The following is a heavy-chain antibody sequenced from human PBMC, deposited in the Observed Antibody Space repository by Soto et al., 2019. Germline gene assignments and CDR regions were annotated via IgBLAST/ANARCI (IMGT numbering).Heavy chain of an antibody. V-gene: IGHV4-34*01. J-gene: IGHJ4*02. D-gene: IGHD2-21*02. CDR2: INHSGGT. CDR3: ARDCGGDCSYFDY. Sequence: PSETLSLTCAVYGGSFSAYYWSWIRQPPGKGLEWIGEINHSGGTSYNPSLKSRVTISVDTSKSQFSLKLTSVTAADRAVYYCARDCGGDCSYFDYWGKGTLGTVS. CDR1: GGSFSAYY.